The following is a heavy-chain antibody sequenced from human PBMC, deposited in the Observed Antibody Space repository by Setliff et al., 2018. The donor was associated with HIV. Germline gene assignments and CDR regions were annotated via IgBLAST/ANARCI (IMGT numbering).Heavy chain of an antibody. CDR2: IYYSGST. D-gene: IGHD5-12*01. CDR1: GGSISSGDYY. Sequence: LTCTVSGGSISSGDYYWTWVRQPPGNGLEWIGYIYYSGSTYYNPSLKSRVTISVDTSKNQFSMKMSSVTAADTAVYYCGRDGDGYNYNYYYGMDVWGQGTTVTVSS. V-gene: IGHV4-30-4*08. CDR3: GRDGDGYNYNYYYGMDV. J-gene: IGHJ6*02.